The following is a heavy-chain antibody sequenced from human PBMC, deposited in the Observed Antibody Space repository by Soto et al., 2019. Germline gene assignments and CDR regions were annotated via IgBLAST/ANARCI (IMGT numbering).Heavy chain of an antibody. V-gene: IGHV4-59*01. CDR3: ARREPGGYLDY. CDR1: GGSISGYY. Sequence: SETLSLTCTVSGGSISGYYWSWIRQPPGKGLEWIGYIYYSGSTIYNPSLKSRVTISVDASKNQFSLKLSSVTAADTAVYYCARREPGGYLDYWGQGTLVTVSS. J-gene: IGHJ4*02. CDR2: IYYSGST. D-gene: IGHD3-22*01.